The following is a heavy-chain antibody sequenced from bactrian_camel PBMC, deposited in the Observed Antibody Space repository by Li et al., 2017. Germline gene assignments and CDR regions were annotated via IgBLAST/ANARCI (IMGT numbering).Heavy chain of an antibody. J-gene: IGHJ4*01. CDR1: GYTYSGHC. CDR2: IDRDGGT. D-gene: IGHD6*01. CDR3: AAIGTWAVCKVGSGSTYGYDY. Sequence: HVQLVESGGGSVQAGGSLRLSCAFSGYTYSGHCMGWFRQAPGKDREAVAAIDRDGGTTYALSVKGRFTISKDNTEGILYLQMNSLKPEDSGMYYCAAIGTWAVCKVGSGSTYGYDYWGQGTQVTVS. V-gene: IGHV3S53*01.